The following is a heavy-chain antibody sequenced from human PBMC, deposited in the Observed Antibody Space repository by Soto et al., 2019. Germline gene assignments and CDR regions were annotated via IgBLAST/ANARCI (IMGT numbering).Heavy chain of an antibody. CDR1: GFTFSSYW. Sequence: EVQMVESGGGLVQPGGSLRLSCAASGFTFSSYWMHWVRQAPGKGLVWVSRINSDGTTTNYADSVKGRFTISRDNAKNIMYLQMNSLWVADTAIDYCARGPSGRGFYVGDSWGQGTQVSVSS. V-gene: IGHV3-74*01. CDR2: INSDGTTT. CDR3: ARGPSGRGFYVGDS. J-gene: IGHJ4*02. D-gene: IGHD3-16*01.